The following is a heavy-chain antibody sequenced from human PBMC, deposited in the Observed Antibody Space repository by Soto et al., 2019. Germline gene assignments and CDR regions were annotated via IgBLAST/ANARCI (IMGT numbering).Heavy chain of an antibody. CDR2: IDPENGET. V-gene: IGHV1-2*02. Sequence: ASVKVSCTASGYTFTGYYMHWVRQAPGQGLEWMGGIDPENGETIYAQKFQGRVTMTRDTSTSTAYMELSSLRSEDTAVYYCATEGCSGGSCYAGYYYYYGMDVWGQGTTVTV. J-gene: IGHJ6*02. CDR3: ATEGCSGGSCYAGYYYYYGMDV. CDR1: GYTFTGYY. D-gene: IGHD2-15*01.